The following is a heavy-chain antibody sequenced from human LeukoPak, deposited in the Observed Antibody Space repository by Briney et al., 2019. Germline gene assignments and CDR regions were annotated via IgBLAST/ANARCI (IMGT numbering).Heavy chain of an antibody. V-gene: IGHV4-59*08. CDR3: ARHGNYYDSSGYNYYLDY. J-gene: IGHJ4*02. D-gene: IGHD3-22*01. CDR1: GVSISSYY. Sequence: SETLSLTCTVSGVSISSYYWSWIRQPPGKGLEWIGNIYYSGSTKYNPSLKSRVTISVDTSKNRFSLKLSSVTAADTAVYYCARHGNYYDSSGYNYYLDYWGQGTLGTVSS. CDR2: IYYSGST.